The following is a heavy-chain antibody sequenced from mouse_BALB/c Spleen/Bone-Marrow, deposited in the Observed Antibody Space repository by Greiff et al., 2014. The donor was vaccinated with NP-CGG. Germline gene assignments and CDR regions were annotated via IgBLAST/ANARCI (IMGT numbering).Heavy chain of an antibody. CDR2: IDPANGNT. V-gene: IGHV14-3*02. Sequence: VTLKESGAELVQPGGSVKLSCTASGFNFNDTYMHWVQQRPEQGLEWIGGIDPANGNTNYNPKFQGKATMTADNSSNTAYLQISRLTAEDAAVYYGARWEYDAIDYWGQGTSVTVSA. CDR3: ARWEYDAIDY. D-gene: IGHD4-1*01. J-gene: IGHJ4*01. CDR1: GFNFNDTY.